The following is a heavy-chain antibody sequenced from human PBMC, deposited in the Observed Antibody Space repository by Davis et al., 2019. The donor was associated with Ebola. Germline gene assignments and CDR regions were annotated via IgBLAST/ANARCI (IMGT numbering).Heavy chain of an antibody. CDR3: AREIGGSGWYSVDY. CDR2: IRPSGDKT. D-gene: IGHD6-19*01. Sequence: GGSLRLSCAASGFTFTTYAMDWVRQAPGKGLEWVSAIRPSGDKTYYTDSVKGRFGISRDNSKNMLYLEMNSLRAEDTALYYCAREIGGSGWYSVDYWGQGTLVTVSS. CDR1: GFTFTTYA. J-gene: IGHJ4*02. V-gene: IGHV3-23*01.